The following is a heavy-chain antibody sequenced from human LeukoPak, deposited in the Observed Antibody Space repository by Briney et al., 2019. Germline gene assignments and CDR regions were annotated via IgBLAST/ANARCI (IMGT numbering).Heavy chain of an antibody. CDR3: ASSGSGFGEFYYYYGMDV. D-gene: IGHD3-10*01. CDR2: INHSGST. J-gene: IGHJ6*02. V-gene: IGHV4-34*01. Sequence: PSETLSLTCAVYGGSFSGYYWSWIRQPPGKGLEWIGEINHSGSTNYNPSLKSRVTISGDTSKNQFSLKLSSVTAADTAVYYCASSGSGFGEFYYYYGMDVWGQGTTVTVSS. CDR1: GGSFSGYY.